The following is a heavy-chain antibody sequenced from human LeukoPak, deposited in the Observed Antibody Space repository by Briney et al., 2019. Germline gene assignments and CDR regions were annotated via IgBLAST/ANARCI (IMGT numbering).Heavy chain of an antibody. CDR1: GYTFTRFA. CDR3: ARGGFDTRWASDI. CDR2: INTNTGSP. Sequence: GASVKVSCKASGYTFTRFAMNWVRQAPGQGLEWSGWINTNTGSPTYAQGFTGRFVFSLDTSVSTAYLQISSLKAEDSAVYYCARGGFDTRWASDIWGQGTMVIVSS. V-gene: IGHV7-4-1*02. J-gene: IGHJ3*02. D-gene: IGHD3-9*01.